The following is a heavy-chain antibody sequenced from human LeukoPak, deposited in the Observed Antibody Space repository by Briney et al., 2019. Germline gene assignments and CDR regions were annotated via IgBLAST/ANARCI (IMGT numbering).Heavy chain of an antibody. CDR3: ARDRGYSSSGIDAFDI. D-gene: IGHD6-6*01. CDR2: ISSSSSYI. CDR1: GFTFSSYS. Sequence: GGSLRLSCAASGFTFSSYSMNWVRQAPGKGLEWVSSISSSSSYIYYADSVKGRFTISRDNAKNSLYLQMNSLRAEDTAVYYCARDRGYSSSGIDAFDIWGQGTMVTVSS. V-gene: IGHV3-21*01. J-gene: IGHJ3*02.